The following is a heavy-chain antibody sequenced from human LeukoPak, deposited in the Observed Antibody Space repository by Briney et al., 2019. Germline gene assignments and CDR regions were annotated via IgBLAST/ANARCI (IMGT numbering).Heavy chain of an antibody. J-gene: IGHJ3*02. CDR1: GGSISSGGYY. Sequence: SETLSLTCTVSGGSISSGGYYWSWIRQPPGKGLEWIGSIYHSGSTYYNPSLKSRVAISVDTSKNQFSLKLSSVTAADTAVYYCARVTGDLKAFDIWGQGTMVTVSS. V-gene: IGHV4-39*01. CDR3: ARVTGDLKAFDI. CDR2: IYHSGST. D-gene: IGHD3-10*01.